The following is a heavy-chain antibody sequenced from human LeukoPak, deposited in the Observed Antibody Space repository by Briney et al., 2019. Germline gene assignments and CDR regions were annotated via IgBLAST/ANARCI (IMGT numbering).Heavy chain of an antibody. Sequence: GGSLRLSCAASGFTFSSYSMNWVRQAPGKGLEWVSYISSSSSTIYYADSVKGRFTISRDNAKNSLYLQMNSLRAEDTAVYYCARDDPYYYDSSGYYGGDYWGQGTLVTVSS. D-gene: IGHD3-22*01. J-gene: IGHJ4*02. CDR1: GFTFSSYS. CDR2: ISSSSSTI. V-gene: IGHV3-48*04. CDR3: ARDDPYYYDSSGYYGGDY.